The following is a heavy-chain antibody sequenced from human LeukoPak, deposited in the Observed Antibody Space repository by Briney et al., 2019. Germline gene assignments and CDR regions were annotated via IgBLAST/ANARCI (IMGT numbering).Heavy chain of an antibody. Sequence: SETLSLTCTVSGGSISRYYWSWIRQPAGKGLEWIGRIYTSGSTNYNPSLKSRVTMSVDTSKNQFSLKLSSVTAADTAVYYCARNNYYYDSSGYFGYFDYWGQGTLVTVSS. CDR3: ARNNYYYDSSGYFGYFDY. J-gene: IGHJ4*02. CDR2: IYTSGST. V-gene: IGHV4-4*07. CDR1: GGSISRYY. D-gene: IGHD3-22*01.